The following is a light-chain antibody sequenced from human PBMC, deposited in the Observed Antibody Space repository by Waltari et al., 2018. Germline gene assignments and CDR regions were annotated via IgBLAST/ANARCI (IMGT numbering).Light chain of an antibody. V-gene: IGKV1-17*03. CDR2: AAS. CDR1: QGIRNY. CDR3: LQYDSYPRT. J-gene: IGKJ3*01. Sequence: DIKMTQSPSSMSASVGDRATITCRASQGIRNYLAWIQQRPGEVPKRLLYAASLLESGAPSRFSGRGSGTEFTLTITSLQPEDFATDCCLQYDSYPRTFGPGTKVEI.